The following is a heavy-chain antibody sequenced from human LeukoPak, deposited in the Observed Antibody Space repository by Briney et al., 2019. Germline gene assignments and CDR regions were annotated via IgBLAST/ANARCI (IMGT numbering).Heavy chain of an antibody. Sequence: GGSLRLSCVASGFTLSSYNMKWVRQAPGKRLEWVSSISWRSSDIEYADSVKGRFTISRDIDKKSLYLQMNSLRVEDTAVYYCARGDNLWFVPDLDYWGQGTLVTVSP. CDR1: GFTLSSYN. J-gene: IGHJ4*02. V-gene: IGHV3-21*01. D-gene: IGHD3-10*01. CDR3: ARGDNLWFVPDLDY. CDR2: ISWRSSDI.